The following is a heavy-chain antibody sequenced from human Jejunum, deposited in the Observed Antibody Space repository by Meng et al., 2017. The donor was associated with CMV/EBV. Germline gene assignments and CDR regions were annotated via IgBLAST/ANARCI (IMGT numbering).Heavy chain of an antibody. Sequence: SNFMSWVRQAQGKGLEWVSIIYSGGTIKYAASVKGRFTISRDSSTNTLYLQIDSLRAEDTAVYFCARNRRNCGSVSCYGYYGMDVWGQGTTVTVSS. CDR3: ARNRRNCGSVSCYGYYGMDV. CDR2: IYSGGTI. D-gene: IGHD2-2*01. J-gene: IGHJ6*02. CDR1: SNF. V-gene: IGHV3-53*01.